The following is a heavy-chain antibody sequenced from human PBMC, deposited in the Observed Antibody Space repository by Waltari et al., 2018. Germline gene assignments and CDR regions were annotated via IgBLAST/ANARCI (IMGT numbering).Heavy chain of an antibody. J-gene: IGHJ4*02. CDR3: AKTGNDFWSGYYSPFDY. Sequence: QLQLQESGPGLVKPSETLSLTCTVSGGSISSSSYYWGWIRQPPGKGLEWIGSIYYSGSTYYNPSLKGRVTISVDTSRNQFSLKLSSVTAADTAVYYCAKTGNDFWSGYYSPFDYWGQGTLVTVSS. CDR1: GGSISSSSYY. D-gene: IGHD3-3*01. V-gene: IGHV4-39*01. CDR2: IYYSGST.